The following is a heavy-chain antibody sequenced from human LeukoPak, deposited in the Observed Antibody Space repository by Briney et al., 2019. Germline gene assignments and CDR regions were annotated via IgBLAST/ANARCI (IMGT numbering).Heavy chain of an antibody. CDR3: ARDPVPAAIQGPDY. CDR1: GYIFTTYY. D-gene: IGHD2-2*02. CDR2: INPSGGST. J-gene: IGHJ4*02. Sequence: ASVKVCCKASGYIFTTYYMHWVRQAPGQGLEWMGIINPSGGSTSYAQKFQGRVTMTGDTATCTVYMELSSLRSDDTAVYYCARDPVPAAIQGPDYWGQGTLVTVSS. V-gene: IGHV1-46*01.